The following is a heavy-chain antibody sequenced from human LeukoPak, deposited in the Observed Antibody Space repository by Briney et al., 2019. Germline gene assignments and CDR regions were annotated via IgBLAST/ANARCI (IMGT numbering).Heavy chain of an antibody. D-gene: IGHD3-3*01. J-gene: IGHJ3*02. Sequence: SETLSLTCTVSGGSISSSSYYWGWIRQPPGKGLEWIGSIYYSGSTYYNPSLKSRVTISVDASKNQFSLKLSSVTAADTAVYYCARDIARITIFGVVITGGDDAFDIWGQGTMVTVSS. V-gene: IGHV4-39*07. CDR1: GGSISSSSYY. CDR3: ARDIARITIFGVVITGGDDAFDI. CDR2: IYYSGST.